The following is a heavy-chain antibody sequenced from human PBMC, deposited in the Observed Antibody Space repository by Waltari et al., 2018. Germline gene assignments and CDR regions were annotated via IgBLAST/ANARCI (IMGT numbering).Heavy chain of an antibody. CDR3: ARWSRSLWL. Sequence: EVQLVESGGNLVQPGGSLRLSCAASGFTFGSDWMSWVRQAPGKGLELVATKKQDGTDKYYVDCVKGRFTVSRDNAKKSLHLQMNSLRAEDTAVYYCARWSRSLWLGGQGTLVTVSS. CDR1: GFTFGSDW. V-gene: IGHV3-7*01. CDR2: KKQDGTDK. J-gene: IGHJ4*02. D-gene: IGHD3-10*01.